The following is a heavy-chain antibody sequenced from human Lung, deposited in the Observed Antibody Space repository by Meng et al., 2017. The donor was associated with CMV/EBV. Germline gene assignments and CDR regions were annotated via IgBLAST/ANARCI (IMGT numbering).Heavy chain of an antibody. CDR2: IPHRGSS. CDR3: LRRSGGSV. J-gene: IGHJ1*01. D-gene: IGHD3-10*01. V-gene: IGHV4-4*02. Sequence: QVPLPEAGPGLVKPSATLSLTCVVSGDFITTLNWWAWVRQPPGKGLEWIGEIPHRGSSAYNPSLKSRVSMSIDKSKNQFSLKLTSVTAADTAVYHCLRRSGGSVWGQGTLVTVSS. CDR1: GDFITTLNW.